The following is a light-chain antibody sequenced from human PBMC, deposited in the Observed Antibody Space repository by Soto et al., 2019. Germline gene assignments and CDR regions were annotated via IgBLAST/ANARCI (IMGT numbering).Light chain of an antibody. CDR2: SAS. V-gene: IGKV1-39*01. CDR3: QQSYTTPVYS. Sequence: IQMTQSPSSLSASVGDRVTITCRASQGIRTDLGWYQQKPGRAPKLLIYSASSLQSGVPSRFSGSGSGTDFTLTISSLQPEDFSTYFCQQSYTTPVYSFGQGNKLEIK. J-gene: IGKJ2*01. CDR1: QGIRTD.